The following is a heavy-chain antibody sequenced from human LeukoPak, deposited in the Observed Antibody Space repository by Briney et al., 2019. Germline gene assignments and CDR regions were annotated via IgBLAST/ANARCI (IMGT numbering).Heavy chain of an antibody. Sequence: RGSLRLSCVASGFTLSRCGMHWVRQAPGKGLEWMGVLTYDGRTGYYGDSVKGRFTISRDTSKNMVFLEMSSLRSDDSAFYYCVKEQDNGVYRVADYWGQGTLVTVSS. D-gene: IGHD2-8*01. J-gene: IGHJ4*02. V-gene: IGHV3-30*18. CDR2: LTYDGRTG. CDR3: VKEQDNGVYRVADY. CDR1: GFTLSRCG.